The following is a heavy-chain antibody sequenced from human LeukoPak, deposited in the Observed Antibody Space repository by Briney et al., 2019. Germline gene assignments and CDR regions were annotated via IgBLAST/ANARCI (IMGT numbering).Heavy chain of an antibody. J-gene: IGHJ6*03. CDR3: ARRIAVAGTNYYYMDV. Sequence: GASVKVSCKASGYTFTSYGISWVRQAPGQGLEWMGWISAYNGSTNYAQKLQGRVTMTTDTSTSTAYMELRSLRSDDTAVYYCARRIAVAGTNYYYMDVWGKGTTVTVSS. CDR2: ISAYNGST. CDR1: GYTFTSYG. V-gene: IGHV1-18*01. D-gene: IGHD6-19*01.